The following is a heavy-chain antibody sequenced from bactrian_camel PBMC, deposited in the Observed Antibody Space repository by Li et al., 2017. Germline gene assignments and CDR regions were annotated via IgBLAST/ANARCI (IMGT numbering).Heavy chain of an antibody. CDR2: RSSEGTT. CDR1: GYILSSCK. D-gene: IGHD1*01. Sequence: VQLVESGGGSVQAGGSLKLACAASGYILSSCKMGWFRQAPGKERELVSSRSSEGTTTYADSVKGRFTISKDSQQYTLTLQMNSLKPEDSAMYYCTGLGSLCRRPVYWGQGTQVTVS. J-gene: IGHJ4*01. CDR3: TGLGSLCRRPVY. V-gene: IGHV3S53*01.